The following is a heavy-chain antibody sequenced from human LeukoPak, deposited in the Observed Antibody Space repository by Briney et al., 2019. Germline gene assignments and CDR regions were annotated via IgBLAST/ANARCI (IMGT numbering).Heavy chain of an antibody. D-gene: IGHD3-10*01. Sequence: GGSLRLSCAASGSSGFTFSSYGMSWVRQAPGKGLEWVSTISGSGYNTYYADSVKGRFTISRDNSKNTLYLQMNSLRAEDTAVYYCAKGPEDYYGSGSSLFDYWGQGTLVTVSS. CDR1: GFTFSSYG. CDR2: ISGSGYNT. J-gene: IGHJ4*02. V-gene: IGHV3-23*01. CDR3: AKGPEDYYGSGSSLFDY.